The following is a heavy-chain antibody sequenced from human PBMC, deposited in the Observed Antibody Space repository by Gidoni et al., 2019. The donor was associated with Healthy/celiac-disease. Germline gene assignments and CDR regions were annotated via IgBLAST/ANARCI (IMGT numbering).Heavy chain of an antibody. CDR3: AKDGYDSSGYLDY. V-gene: IGHV3-30*18. CDR2: ISYDGSNK. Sequence: QVQLVESGGGVVQPGRSLSPSCAASGFTFSSYGMHWVRQAPGKGLEWVAVISYDGSNKYYADSVKGRFTISRDNSKNTLYLQMNSLRAEDTAVYYCAKDGYDSSGYLDYWGQGTLVTVSS. J-gene: IGHJ4*02. D-gene: IGHD3-22*01. CDR1: GFTFSSYG.